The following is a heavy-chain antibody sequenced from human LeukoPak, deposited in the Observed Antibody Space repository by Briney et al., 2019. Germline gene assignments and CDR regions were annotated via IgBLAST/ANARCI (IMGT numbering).Heavy chain of an antibody. D-gene: IGHD6-13*01. V-gene: IGHV4-34*01. CDR2: INHSGST. CDR1: GGSFSGYY. Sequence: SETLSLTCAVYGGSFSGYYWSWIRQPPGKGLEWIGEINHSGSTNYNPSLKSRVTISVDTSKNQFSLKLGSVTAADTAVYYCARGPGYSSSWSQGTLVTVSS. CDR3: ARGPGYSSS. J-gene: IGHJ4*02.